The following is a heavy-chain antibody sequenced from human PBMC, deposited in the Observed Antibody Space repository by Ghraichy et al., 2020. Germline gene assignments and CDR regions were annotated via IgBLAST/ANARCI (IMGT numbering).Heavy chain of an antibody. J-gene: IGHJ4*02. V-gene: IGHV3-23*01. CDR3: AKGGVHYDSSGYFHY. CDR2: IGASGGTT. CDR1: GFTFSNYD. Sequence: LSLTCAASGFTFSNYDMSWVRQAPGKGLEWVSAIGASGGTTYYADSVKGRFTISRDNSKNTLYLQMNSLRAEDTAVYYCAKGGVHYDSSGYFHYRGQGTLVNVSA. D-gene: IGHD3-22*01.